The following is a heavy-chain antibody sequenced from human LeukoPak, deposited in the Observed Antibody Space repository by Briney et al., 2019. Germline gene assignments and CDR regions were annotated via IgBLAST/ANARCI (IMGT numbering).Heavy chain of an antibody. CDR2: ISGSGGST. CDR3: AKDFAHYYDSSGYFDY. CDR1: GFTFSSYA. J-gene: IGHJ4*02. V-gene: IGHV3-23*01. D-gene: IGHD3-22*01. Sequence: GGSLRLSCAASGFTFSSYAMSWVRQAPGKGLERVSAISGSGGSTYYADSVKGRFTISSDNSKITLYLQMNSLRAEDTAVYYCAKDFAHYYDSSGYFDYWGQGTLVTVSS.